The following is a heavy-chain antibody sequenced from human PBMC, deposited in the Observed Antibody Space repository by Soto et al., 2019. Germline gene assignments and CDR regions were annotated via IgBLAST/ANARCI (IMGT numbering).Heavy chain of an antibody. CDR2: INPSGGST. J-gene: IGHJ4*02. V-gene: IGHV1-46*01. CDR1: GYTFTSYY. Sequence: ASVKVSCKASGYTFTSYYMHWVRQAPGQGLEWMGIINPSGGSTSYAQKFQGRVTMTRDTSTSTVYMELSRLRSDDTAMYYCASRPSVLGVPAVDYWGQGTLVTVSS. CDR3: ASRPSVLGVPAVDY. D-gene: IGHD2-2*01.